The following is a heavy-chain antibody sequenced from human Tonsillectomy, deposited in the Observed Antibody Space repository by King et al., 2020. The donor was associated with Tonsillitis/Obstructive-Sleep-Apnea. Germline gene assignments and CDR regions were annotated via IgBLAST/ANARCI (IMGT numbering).Heavy chain of an antibody. V-gene: IGHV3-30*04. CDR3: ARVLGNIVVVVPATPFVY. J-gene: IGHJ4*02. Sequence: VQLVEAGGGVIQPGRSLRLSCAASGFTFSTYAMHWVRQAPGKGLEWVAVISYDGSKKYYADSVKGRFTISRDNSTNTLYLQMNSLRAEDTAVYYCARVLGNIVVVVPATPFVYWGQGTLVTVSS. D-gene: IGHD2-15*01. CDR2: ISYDGSKK. CDR1: GFTFSTYA.